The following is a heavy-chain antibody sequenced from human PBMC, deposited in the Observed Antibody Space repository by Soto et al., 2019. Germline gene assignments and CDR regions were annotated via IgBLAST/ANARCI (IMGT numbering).Heavy chain of an antibody. CDR2: IRTYNGDT. CDR3: AREGVAPYDYYNIDV. Sequence: QVQLVQSGAEVKKPGASVKVSCKASGYTFTRSGISWVRRAPGQGLEWMGWIRTYNGDTNYAQTFQGRVTMTTDTSTRTVYMELRSVRSDDTAVYYCAREGVAPYDYYNIDVWGQGTPVTVSS. J-gene: IGHJ6*02. D-gene: IGHD5-12*01. V-gene: IGHV1-18*01. CDR1: GYTFTRSG.